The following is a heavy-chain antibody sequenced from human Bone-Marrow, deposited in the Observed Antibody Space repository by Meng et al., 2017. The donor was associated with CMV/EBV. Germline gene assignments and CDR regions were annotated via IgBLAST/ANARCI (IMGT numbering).Heavy chain of an antibody. V-gene: IGHV4-34*01. CDR2: INHSGST. CDR3: ARAQIVGATTLFDY. D-gene: IGHD1-26*01. J-gene: IGHJ4*02. Sequence: LSCAVYGGSFSGYYWSWIRQPPGKGLEWIGEINHSGSTNYNPSLKSRVTISVDTSKNQFSLKLSSVTAADTAVYYCARAQIVGATTLFDYWGQGTLVTVSS. CDR1: GGSFSGYY.